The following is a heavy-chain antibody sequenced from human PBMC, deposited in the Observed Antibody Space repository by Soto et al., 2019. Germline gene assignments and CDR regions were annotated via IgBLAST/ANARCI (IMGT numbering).Heavy chain of an antibody. D-gene: IGHD1-26*01. J-gene: IGHJ4*02. Sequence: PGGSLRLSCAASGFTFSSYAMSWVRQAPGKGLEWVSAISGSGGSTYYADSVKGRFTISRDNSKNTPYLQMNSLRAEDTAVYYCAKDLYSGSYSTFDYWGQGTLVTVSS. CDR3: AKDLYSGSYSTFDY. CDR1: GFTFSSYA. V-gene: IGHV3-23*01. CDR2: ISGSGGST.